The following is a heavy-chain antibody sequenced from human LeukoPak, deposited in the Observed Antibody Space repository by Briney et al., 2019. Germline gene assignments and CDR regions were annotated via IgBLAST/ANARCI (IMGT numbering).Heavy chain of an antibody. V-gene: IGHV4-4*02. CDR3: TRESGAFSPFGF. CDR1: GGSILSTNW. J-gene: IGHJ4*02. D-gene: IGHD1-26*01. Sequence: SETLSLTCAVSGGSILSTNWGSGGRQPPGRGLECIRDSHRNSSTNYNPAVEGRVTMSIEKSKNHLSLEVISVTAADTAMYYCTRESGAFSPFGFWGQGTLVTVSS. CDR2: SHRNSST.